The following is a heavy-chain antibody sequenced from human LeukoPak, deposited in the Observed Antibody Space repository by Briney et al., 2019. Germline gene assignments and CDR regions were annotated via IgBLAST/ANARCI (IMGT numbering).Heavy chain of an antibody. V-gene: IGHV3-30*18. CDR2: ISYDGSNK. D-gene: IGHD3-9*01. Sequence: PGGSLRLSCAASGFTFSSYGMHWVRQAPGKGLEWVAVISYDGSNKYYADSVKGRFTISRDNSKNTLYLQMNSLRAEDTAVYYCAKDPLPFLYDILTGQRWGYFDYWGQGTLVTVSS. CDR1: GFTFSSYG. CDR3: AKDPLPFLYDILTGQRWGYFDY. J-gene: IGHJ4*02.